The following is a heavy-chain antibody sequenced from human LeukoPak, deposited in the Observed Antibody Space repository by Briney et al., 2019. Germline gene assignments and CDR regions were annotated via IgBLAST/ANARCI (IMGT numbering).Heavy chain of an antibody. D-gene: IGHD3-10*01. Sequence: HGESLKISCKGSGYSFTGYWIGWVRQMPGKGLEWMGIMYPGDSDTRYSPSFEGQVTISADKSISTAYLQWSSLKASDTAMYYCARGLSGSYLEAFDYWGQGTLVTVSS. CDR2: MYPGDSDT. J-gene: IGHJ4*02. CDR3: ARGLSGSYLEAFDY. V-gene: IGHV5-51*01. CDR1: GYSFTGYW.